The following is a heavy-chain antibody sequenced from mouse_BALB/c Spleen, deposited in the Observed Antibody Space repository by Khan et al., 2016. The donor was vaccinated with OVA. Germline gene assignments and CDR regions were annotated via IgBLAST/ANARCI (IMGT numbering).Heavy chain of an antibody. CDR2: IWSDGRT. CDR3: ARQPFYHYNSMDY. CDR1: GFSLTNSG. D-gene: IGHD2-3*01. J-gene: IGHJ4*01. Sequence: HVHTKVPGPRLVPPSQNLSITCTIAGFSLTNSGVHWVRPPPGKVLEWLVVIWSDGRTTYNSALKSRLTISKDNSKSQAFLKMNSLQSDHTAVYFCARQPFYHYNSMDYWGQGTSVTVSS. V-gene: IGHV2-6-1*01.